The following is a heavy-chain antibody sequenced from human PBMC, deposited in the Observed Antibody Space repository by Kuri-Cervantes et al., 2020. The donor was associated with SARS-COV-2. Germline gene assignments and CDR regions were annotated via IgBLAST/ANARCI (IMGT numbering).Heavy chain of an antibody. J-gene: IGHJ3*02. D-gene: IGHD2-2*01. CDR1: GYSISSGYY. V-gene: IGHV4-38-2*01. CDR3: ARQDLLDCSSTSCSFDAFDI. CDR2: IYHSGST. Sequence: SETLSLTCAVSGYSISSGYYWGWIRQPPGKGLEWIGSIYHSGSTYYNPSLKSRVTISVDTSKNQFSLKLSSVTAADTAVYYCARQDLLDCSSTSCSFDAFDIWGQGTVVTVSS.